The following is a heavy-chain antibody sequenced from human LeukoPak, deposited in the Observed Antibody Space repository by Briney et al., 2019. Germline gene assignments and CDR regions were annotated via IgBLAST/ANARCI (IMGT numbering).Heavy chain of an antibody. CDR2: IIGDGSST. CDR1: GFTFSSYW. CDR3: LRGGGSGSYGYFQH. J-gene: IGHJ1*01. D-gene: IGHD3-10*01. Sequence: HAGGSLRLSCAASGFTFSSYWMHWVRHTPGKGLVWLSRIIGDGSSTNYAESVKGRFTISRDNAKNTVYLQMNSLRDEDTAVYYCLRGGGSGSYGYFQHWGQGTLVTVPS. V-gene: IGHV3-74*01.